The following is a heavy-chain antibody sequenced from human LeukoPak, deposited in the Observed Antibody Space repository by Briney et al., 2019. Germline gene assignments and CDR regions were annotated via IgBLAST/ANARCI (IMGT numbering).Heavy chain of an antibody. CDR3: ARDSALRCSSTSCYFDY. V-gene: IGHV1-69*04. CDR2: ITPNLAIT. Sequence: ASVKVSCKASGGTFSSYSISWVRQAPGQGPEWLGRITPNLAITDYAQKFRGRVTLTADKSTSTVYMELGSLPSEDTAAYYCARDSALRCSSTSCYFDYWGQGTLVTVSS. D-gene: IGHD2-2*01. J-gene: IGHJ4*02. CDR1: GGTFSSYS.